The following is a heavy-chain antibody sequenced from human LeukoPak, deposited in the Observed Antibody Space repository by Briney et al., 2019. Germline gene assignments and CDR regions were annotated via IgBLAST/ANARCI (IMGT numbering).Heavy chain of an antibody. V-gene: IGHV6-1*01. CDR1: GDSVSSNSVA. Sequence: SQTLSLTCVISGDSVSSNSVAWNWIRQSSSRGLEWLGRTYFRSKWYDDYAVSVKSRITINPDTSKNRFSLQLNSVTPEDTAVYFCAREQLTGSYFDYWGQGTLVTVSS. D-gene: IGHD7-27*01. J-gene: IGHJ4*02. CDR2: TYFRSKWYD. CDR3: AREQLTGSYFDY.